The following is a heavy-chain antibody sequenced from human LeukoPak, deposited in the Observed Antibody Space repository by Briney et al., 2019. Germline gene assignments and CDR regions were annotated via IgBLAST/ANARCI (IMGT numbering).Heavy chain of an antibody. Sequence: GGSLRLSCAASGFTFSTYWMSWVRQAPGKGLEWVANIKQDGSEKYYVDSVKGRFTISRDNAKNSLYLQMNSLRAEDMAVYYCARAPREWLLGYYFDYWGQGTLVTVSS. CDR2: IKQDGSEK. CDR3: ARAPREWLLGYYFDY. J-gene: IGHJ4*02. CDR1: GFTFSTYW. D-gene: IGHD3-3*01. V-gene: IGHV3-7*01.